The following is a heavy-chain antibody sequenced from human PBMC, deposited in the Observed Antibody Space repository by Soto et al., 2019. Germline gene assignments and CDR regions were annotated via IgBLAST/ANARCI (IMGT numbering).Heavy chain of an antibody. J-gene: IGHJ5*02. CDR3: ARVVPGAEAWFGP. Sequence: QVQLVQSGGEVKRPGASVKVSCKNSGYTFSNYGITWVRQAPGQPLEWLGWSSLYSDGTSYAQKLRGRVSMTTDTSTTTAYMELGSLRSDETAVDYCARVVPGAEAWFGPWGQGTLVTVSS. CDR2: SSLYSDGT. CDR1: GYTFSNYG. V-gene: IGHV1-18*01.